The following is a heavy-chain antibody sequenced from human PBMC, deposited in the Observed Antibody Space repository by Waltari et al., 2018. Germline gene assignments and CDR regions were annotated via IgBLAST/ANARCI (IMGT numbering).Heavy chain of an antibody. CDR1: GYTFTDYY. J-gene: IGHJ5*02. Sequence: EVQLVQSGAEVKKPGATVKISCKVSGYTFTDYYMHWVQQAPGKGLEWMGLVGPEDGETRYAEKFQGRVTITADTSTDTSYMERSSLRSEDTTVYYCATGPTTACCFDPWGQGTLVTVSS. V-gene: IGHV1-69-2*01. CDR2: VGPEDGET. CDR3: ATGPTTACCFDP. D-gene: IGHD2-21*02.